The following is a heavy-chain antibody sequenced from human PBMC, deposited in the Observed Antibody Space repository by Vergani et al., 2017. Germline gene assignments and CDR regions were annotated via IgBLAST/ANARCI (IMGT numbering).Heavy chain of an antibody. D-gene: IGHD4-23*01. V-gene: IGHV1-8*01. CDR1: GYTFTSYD. J-gene: IGHJ6*02. Sequence: QVQLVQSGAEVKKPGASVKVSCKASGYTFTSYDINWVRQATGQGLEWMGWMNPNSGNRGYAQKFQGRVTMTRNTSRSTAYMELSSLRSEDTAVYYCARDQPDYGGNSGYYYYGMDVWGQGTTVTVSS. CDR2: MNPNSGNR. CDR3: ARDQPDYGGNSGYYYYGMDV.